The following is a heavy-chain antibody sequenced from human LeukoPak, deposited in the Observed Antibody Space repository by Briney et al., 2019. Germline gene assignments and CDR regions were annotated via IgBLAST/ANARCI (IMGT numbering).Heavy chain of an antibody. CDR2: ISSGGSTI. J-gene: IGHJ4*02. CDR3: AREVGYDQIFDY. D-gene: IGHD5-12*01. Sequence: GGSLRLSCAASGFTFSSYEMNWVRQAPGKGLEWVSYISSGGSTIYYADSVKGRFTISRDNAKNSLYLQMNSLRAEDTAVYYCAREVGYDQIFDYWGQGTLVTVSS. CDR1: GFTFSSYE. V-gene: IGHV3-48*03.